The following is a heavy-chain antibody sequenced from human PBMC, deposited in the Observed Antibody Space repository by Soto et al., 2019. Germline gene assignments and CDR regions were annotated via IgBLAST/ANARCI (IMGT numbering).Heavy chain of an antibody. Sequence: SVKVSCKASGCTFSNHAFSWVRQAPGQGLEWRGTIIPIFGATNYAQNFQGRVTITADESTSTAYMDLSSLRFEDTAVYYCATDGTVVVGADSAFDIWGQGTMVTVSS. D-gene: IGHD2-21*01. V-gene: IGHV1-69*13. CDR3: ATDGTVVVGADSAFDI. J-gene: IGHJ3*02. CDR2: IIPIFGAT. CDR1: GCTFSNHA.